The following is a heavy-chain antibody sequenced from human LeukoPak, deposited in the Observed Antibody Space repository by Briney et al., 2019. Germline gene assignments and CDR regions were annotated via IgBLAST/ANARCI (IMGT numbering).Heavy chain of an antibody. CDR1: GFTFSEFA. CDR2: IGGGGVDR. J-gene: IGHJ3*01. V-gene: IGHV3-23*01. D-gene: IGHD2-8*01. Sequence: GESLRLSCVASGFTFSEFAMNWVRQVPGKGPEWVSHIGGGGVDREYEESVKGRFTVSRDNSRNSLYLQMNSLRGEDTAIYYCAKDSIERNGVYDAFDVWGQGTKVTVAS. CDR3: AKDSIERNGVYDAFDV.